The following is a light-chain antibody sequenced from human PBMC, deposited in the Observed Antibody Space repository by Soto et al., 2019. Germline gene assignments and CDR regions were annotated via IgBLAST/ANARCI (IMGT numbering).Light chain of an antibody. J-gene: IGKJ1*01. V-gene: IGKV1-5*03. CDR1: QSISSW. Sequence: DIQMTQSPSTLSASVGDIVTITCRASQSISSWLAWYQQKPGKAPKLLIYKASSLESGVPSRFSGSGSGTEFTLTISSLQPDDFATYYCQQYSSYSRTFGQGTKVDIK. CDR2: KAS. CDR3: QQYSSYSRT.